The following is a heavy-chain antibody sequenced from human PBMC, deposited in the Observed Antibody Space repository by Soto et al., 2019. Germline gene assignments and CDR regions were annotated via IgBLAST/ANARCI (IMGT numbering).Heavy chain of an antibody. V-gene: IGHV4-59*01. D-gene: IGHD3-22*01. Sequence: SETLSLTCTVSGGSLNSYYWTWIRQSPGKGLEWIGYVSSTGSTNYNPSLKSRLTMSLDTPTNEVSLSLTSVTAADAAVYFCARFSPPRKSYDSNPGWFDPWGQGIMVT. J-gene: IGHJ5*02. CDR2: VSSTGST. CDR3: ARFSPPRKSYDSNPGWFDP. CDR1: GGSLNSYY.